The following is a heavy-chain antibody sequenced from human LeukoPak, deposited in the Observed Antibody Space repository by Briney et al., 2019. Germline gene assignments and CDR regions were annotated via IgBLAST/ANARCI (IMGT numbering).Heavy chain of an antibody. CDR3: ARDPPVTARD. CDR1: GFTFSTYR. V-gene: IGHV3-7*01. J-gene: IGHJ4*02. Sequence: SGGSLRLSCAASGFTFSTYRMTWVRQAPGKGLEWVANIKQDGSEKYYVDSVKGRFTVSRDNAKNSLYLQMNSLRAEDTAVYYCARDPPVTARDWGQRTLVTVSS. D-gene: IGHD2-21*02. CDR2: IKQDGSEK.